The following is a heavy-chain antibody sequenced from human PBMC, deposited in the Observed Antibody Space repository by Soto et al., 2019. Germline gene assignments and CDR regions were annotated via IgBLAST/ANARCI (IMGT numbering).Heavy chain of an antibody. CDR1: GYTFTNYG. Sequence: ASVKVSCKASGYTFTNYGISWVRQAPGQGLEWMGWISAYNGNTNYAQKLQGRVTMTTDTSTSTAYMELRSLRSDDTAVYYCARVNGRGYYDSSGYYWAYYYGMDVWGQGTTVTV. J-gene: IGHJ6*02. CDR3: ARVNGRGYYDSSGYYWAYYYGMDV. CDR2: ISAYNGNT. V-gene: IGHV1-18*01. D-gene: IGHD3-22*01.